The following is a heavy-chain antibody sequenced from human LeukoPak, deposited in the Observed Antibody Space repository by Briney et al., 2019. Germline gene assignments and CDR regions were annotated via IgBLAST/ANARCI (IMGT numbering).Heavy chain of an antibody. CDR2: ISYDGTNK. CDR1: GFTFSSYA. Sequence: GGSLRLSCAASGFTFSSYAMHWVRQAPGKGLEWVAVISYDGTNKYYADSVKGRFTISRDNSRNTLYLQMNSLRAGDTAVYYCATRSSAVTTRYNAFDIWGQGTMVTVSS. CDR3: ATRSSAVTTRYNAFDI. V-gene: IGHV3-30-3*01. D-gene: IGHD4-17*01. J-gene: IGHJ3*02.